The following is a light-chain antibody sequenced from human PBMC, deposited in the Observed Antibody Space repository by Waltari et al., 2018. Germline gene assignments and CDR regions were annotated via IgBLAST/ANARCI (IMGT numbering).Light chain of an antibody. CDR2: DVS. CDR1: SSDVGGYNY. J-gene: IGLJ2*01. CDR3: CSYAGNYSVI. V-gene: IGLV2-11*02. Sequence: QSALTQPRSVSGSPGTSVTISCTGTSSDVGGYNYVSWYQQHPGKAPKLMIYDVSKRPSGVPDRFSGSKSGNTASLTISGLQAENEADYYCCSYAGNYSVIFGGGTKLTVL.